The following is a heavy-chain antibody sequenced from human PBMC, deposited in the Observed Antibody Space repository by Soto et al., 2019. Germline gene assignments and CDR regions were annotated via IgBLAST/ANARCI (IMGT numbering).Heavy chain of an antibody. CDR2: INHSGST. CDR1: GGSFSGYY. V-gene: IGHV4-34*01. Sequence: LSLTCAVYGGSFSGYYWSWIRQPPGKGLEWIGEINHSGSTNYNPSLKSRVTISVDTSKNQFSLKLSSVTAAGTAVYYCARGRQYFGMDVWGQGTTVTVSS. D-gene: IGHD3-9*01. CDR3: ARGRQYFGMDV. J-gene: IGHJ6*02.